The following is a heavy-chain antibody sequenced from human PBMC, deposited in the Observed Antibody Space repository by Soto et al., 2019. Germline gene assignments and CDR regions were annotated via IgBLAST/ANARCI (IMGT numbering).Heavy chain of an antibody. CDR3: ARAATYYDFWSGYGRENWFDP. J-gene: IGHJ5*02. CDR2: ISYSWST. V-gene: IGHV4-59*01. D-gene: IGHD3-3*01. Sequence: QVQLQESGPGLVKPSETLSLTCTVSGGSISSYYWSWIRQPPGKGLEWIGYISYSWSTNYNPSLKSRVTISVDTSKNQFSLKLSSVTAADTAVYYCARAATYYDFWSGYGRENWFDPWGQGTLVTVSS. CDR1: GGSISSYY.